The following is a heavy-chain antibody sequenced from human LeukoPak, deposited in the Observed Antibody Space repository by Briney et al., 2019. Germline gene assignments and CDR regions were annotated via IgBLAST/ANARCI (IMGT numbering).Heavy chain of an antibody. V-gene: IGHV4-34*01. CDR2: INHSGST. Sequence: SETLSLTCAVYGGSFSGYYWSWLRQPPGKGLEWIGEINHSGSTNYNPSLKSRVTISVDTSKNQFSLKLSSVTAADTAVYYCARFARPYYFDYWGQGTLVTVSS. CDR3: ARFARPYYFDY. J-gene: IGHJ4*02. CDR1: GGSFSGYY.